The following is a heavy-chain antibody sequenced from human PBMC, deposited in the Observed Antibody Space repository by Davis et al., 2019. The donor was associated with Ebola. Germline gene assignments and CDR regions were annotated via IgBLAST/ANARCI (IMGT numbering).Heavy chain of an antibody. D-gene: IGHD2-2*01. J-gene: IGHJ4*02. CDR2: INPRGKA. CDR1: GGSLSDYF. Sequence: PSETLSLTCAVDGGSLSDYFWGWIRQSPGKGLEWIGEINPRGKAKYNPSLKSRATLSIDTSRKQISLKMTYLTAADTAVYYCASPHQIRGGDYFDCWGQGNLVTVSS. CDR3: ASPHQIRGGDYFDC. V-gene: IGHV4-34*01.